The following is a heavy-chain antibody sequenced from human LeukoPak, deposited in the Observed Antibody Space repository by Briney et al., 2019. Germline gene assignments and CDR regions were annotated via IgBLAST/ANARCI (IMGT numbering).Heavy chain of an antibody. J-gene: IGHJ4*02. D-gene: IGHD1-20*01. CDR2: IYHSRST. Sequence: SETLSLTCAVSGYSISSGYYWGWIRQPPGKGLEWIGSIYHSRSTNYNPSLKSRVTMSVDTSKNQFSLKLSSVTAADTAVYYCAREGGITGVDYWGQGTLVTVSS. CDR3: AREGGITGVDY. V-gene: IGHV4-38-2*02. CDR1: GYSISSGYY.